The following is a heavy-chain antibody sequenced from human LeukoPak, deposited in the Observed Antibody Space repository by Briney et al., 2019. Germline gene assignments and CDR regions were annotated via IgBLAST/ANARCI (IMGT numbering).Heavy chain of an antibody. Sequence: GGSLRLSCAVSGFTFTDFAVHWVRQAPGKGLDWVAVISYDRSKTYYADSVKGRFTIPRDNSKNTVYLQMSSLSTEDTAMYYCARDQSSGGRWLDYWGRGTLVTVSS. J-gene: IGHJ4*02. CDR2: ISYDRSKT. CDR1: GFTFTDFA. D-gene: IGHD2-15*01. V-gene: IGHV3-30-3*01. CDR3: ARDQSSGGRWLDY.